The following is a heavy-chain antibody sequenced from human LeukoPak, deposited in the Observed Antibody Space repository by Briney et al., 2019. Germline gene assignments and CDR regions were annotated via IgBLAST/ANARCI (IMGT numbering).Heavy chain of an antibody. CDR2: ISPSGDTT. Sequence: GGSLRLSCAASGFTFSSYAMSWVRQAPGKGLEWVSSISPSGDTTYYADSVRGRFTISRDDSNSTLSLQMNSLRAEDTALYYCAKRRGHYFDSSGSDSWGQGTLVTVSS. CDR3: AKRRGHYFDSSGSDS. D-gene: IGHD3-22*01. J-gene: IGHJ4*02. V-gene: IGHV3-23*01. CDR1: GFTFSSYA.